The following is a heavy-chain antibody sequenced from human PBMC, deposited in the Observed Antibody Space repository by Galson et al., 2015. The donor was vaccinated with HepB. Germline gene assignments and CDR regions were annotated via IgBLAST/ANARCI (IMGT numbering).Heavy chain of an antibody. CDR1: KIIFSGHG. J-gene: IGHJ3*02. V-gene: IGHV3-33*05. Sequence: SLRLSCAASKIIFSGHGMHWVRQAPDKGLEWVELVASDASVEYYADSVRGRFTVSRDNSKNTMSLQMESLRAEDTALYYCARWSGGDQDGSFDMWGQGTMVTVSS. CDR2: VASDASVE. CDR3: ARWSGGDQDGSFDM. D-gene: IGHD2-21*01.